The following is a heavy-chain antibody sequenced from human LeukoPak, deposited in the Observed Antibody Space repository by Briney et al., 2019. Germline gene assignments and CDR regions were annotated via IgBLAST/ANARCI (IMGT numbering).Heavy chain of an antibody. D-gene: IGHD6-13*01. V-gene: IGHV1-69*04. CDR2: IIPILGVT. J-gene: IGHJ5*02. CDR3: SRVKQQLVRSLWFDP. Sequence: GAAVKDSCKSSGGTFSSYAFSWVRQAPGQGLEWVGRIIPILGVTNYAQKFQGRVTITADSSTSTAYMELTSLRSDDTAVYFCSRVKQQLVRSLWFDPWGQGTLASVSS. CDR1: GGTFSSYA.